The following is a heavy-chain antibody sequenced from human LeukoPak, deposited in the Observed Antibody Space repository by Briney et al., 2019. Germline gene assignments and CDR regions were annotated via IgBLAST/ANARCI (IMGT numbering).Heavy chain of an antibody. CDR3: ARDSRQDYYDSSGYLWFAFDI. Sequence: ASVKVSCKVSGYTLTELSMHWVRRAPGKGLEWMGGFDPEDGETIYAQKFQGRVTMTEDTSTDTAYMELSSLRSEDTAVYYCARDSRQDYYDSSGYLWFAFDIWGQGTMVTVSS. CDR1: GYTLTELS. V-gene: IGHV1-24*01. J-gene: IGHJ3*02. D-gene: IGHD3-22*01. CDR2: FDPEDGET.